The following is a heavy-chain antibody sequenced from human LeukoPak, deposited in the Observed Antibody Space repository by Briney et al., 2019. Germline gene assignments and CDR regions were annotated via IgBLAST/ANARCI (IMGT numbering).Heavy chain of an antibody. V-gene: IGHV1-2*02. CDR3: ARGVAGPYYYYYMDV. Sequence: ASVKVSCKASGYTFTGYYMHWVRQAPGQGLEWMGWINPNSGGTNYAQKFQGRVTMTRDTSISTAYMELSRLTSDDTAVYYCARGVAGPYYYYYMDVWGRGTTVTVSS. CDR1: GYTFTGYY. D-gene: IGHD6-19*01. J-gene: IGHJ6*03. CDR2: INPNSGGT.